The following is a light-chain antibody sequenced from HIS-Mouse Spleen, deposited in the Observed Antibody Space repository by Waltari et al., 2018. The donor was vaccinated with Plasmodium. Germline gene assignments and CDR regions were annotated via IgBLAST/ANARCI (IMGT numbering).Light chain of an antibody. CDR3: QQYNNWSFT. CDR1: QSVSTN. CDR2: GAS. Sequence: IVMTQSPATLSVSPGERATLSCRASQSVSTNLAWYQQNPGQAPRLLIYGASTRATGIPARFSGSGSGTEFTLTISSLQSEDFAVYYCQQYNNWSFTFGPGTKVDIK. J-gene: IGKJ3*01. V-gene: IGKV3-15*01.